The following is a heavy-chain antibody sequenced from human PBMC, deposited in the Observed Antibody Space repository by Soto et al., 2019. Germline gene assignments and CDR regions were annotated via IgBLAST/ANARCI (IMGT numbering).Heavy chain of an antibody. CDR2: ISSSSSYI. Sequence: PGGSLRLSCAASGFTFSSYSMNWVRQAPGKGLEWVSSISSSSSYIYYADSVKGRFTISRDNAKNSLYLQMNSLRAEDTAVYYCARDFGDSSVFRYYGMDVWGQGTTV. CDR3: ARDFGDSSVFRYYGMDV. J-gene: IGHJ6*02. D-gene: IGHD6-25*01. CDR1: GFTFSSYS. V-gene: IGHV3-21*01.